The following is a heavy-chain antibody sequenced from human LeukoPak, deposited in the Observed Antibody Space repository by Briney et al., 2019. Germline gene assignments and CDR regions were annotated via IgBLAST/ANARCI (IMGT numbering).Heavy chain of an antibody. CDR2: ISGSGGST. Sequence: GGSLRLSCAASGFTFSSYAMSWVRQAPGKGLEWVSAISGSGGSTYYADSVKGRFTISRDNSKNTLYLQMNSLRAEDTAVYYCAKEAHDYGDYENYFDYWGQGTLVTVSS. CDR3: AKEAHDYGDYENYFDY. D-gene: IGHD4-17*01. J-gene: IGHJ4*02. CDR1: GFTFSSYA. V-gene: IGHV3-23*01.